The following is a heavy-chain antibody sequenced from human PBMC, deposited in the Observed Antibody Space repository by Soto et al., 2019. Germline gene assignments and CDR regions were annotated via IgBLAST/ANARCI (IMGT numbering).Heavy chain of an antibody. Sequence: GGSLRLSCAASGFTFSSYGMHWVRQAPGKGLEWVAVISYDGSNKYYADSVKGRFTISRDNSKNTLYLQMNSLRAEDTAVYYCAKDQVAGDYYYYGMDVWGQGTTVTVSS. CDR1: GFTFSSYG. V-gene: IGHV3-30*18. CDR2: ISYDGSNK. J-gene: IGHJ6*02. D-gene: IGHD6-19*01. CDR3: AKDQVAGDYYYYGMDV.